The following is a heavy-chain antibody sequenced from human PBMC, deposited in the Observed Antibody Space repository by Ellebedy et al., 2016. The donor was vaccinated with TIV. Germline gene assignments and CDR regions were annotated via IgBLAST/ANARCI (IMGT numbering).Heavy chain of an antibody. CDR2: ISGGAVGT. Sequence: GESLKISCAATGFRFSGYAMSWVRQAPGKGLEWVSDISGGAVGTYYADSVQGRFTISRDNSKNTLYLQMNSLRVEDTAVYYCVKDRRIIVVVTEGGFDSWGQGTLVTVSS. CDR1: GFRFSGYA. D-gene: IGHD2-15*01. J-gene: IGHJ4*02. V-gene: IGHV3-23*01. CDR3: VKDRRIIVVVTEGGFDS.